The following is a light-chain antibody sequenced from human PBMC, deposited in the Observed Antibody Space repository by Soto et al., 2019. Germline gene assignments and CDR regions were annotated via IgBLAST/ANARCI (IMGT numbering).Light chain of an antibody. CDR3: QQYGSSPPYT. CDR1: QSLSSSY. Sequence: EIVLTQSPGTLSLSPGERATLSCRVSQSLSSSYLAWYQQKPGQAPRLLIYGASSRATGIPDRFSGSGSGTDFTLTISRQEPEDFAVYYCQQYGSSPPYTFGRGTKLEIK. V-gene: IGKV3-20*01. J-gene: IGKJ2*01. CDR2: GAS.